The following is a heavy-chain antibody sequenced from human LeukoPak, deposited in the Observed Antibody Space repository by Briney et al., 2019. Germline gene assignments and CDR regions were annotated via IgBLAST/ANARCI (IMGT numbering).Heavy chain of an antibody. J-gene: IGHJ4*02. Sequence: PGGSLRLSCAASGFTFSSYAMHWVRQAPGKGLEGVALISYDGSNKFYADSVKGRFTISRDNSKNTLYLQMNSLRAEDTAVYYCARETYSSGWYPFDYWGQGTLVTVSS. V-gene: IGHV3-30-3*01. CDR3: ARETYSSGWYPFDY. CDR2: ISYDGSNK. CDR1: GFTFSSYA. D-gene: IGHD6-19*01.